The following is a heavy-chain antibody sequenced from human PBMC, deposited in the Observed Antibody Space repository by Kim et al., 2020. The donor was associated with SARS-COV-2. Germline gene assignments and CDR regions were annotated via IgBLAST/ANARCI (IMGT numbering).Heavy chain of an antibody. CDR1: GFTFSSYA. J-gene: IGHJ6*02. CDR2: ISGSGGST. Sequence: GGSLRLSCAASGFTFSSYAMSWVRQAPGKGLEWVSAISGSGGSTYYADSVKGRFTISRDNSKNTLYLQMNSLRAEDTAVYYCAKAGTMVRGVKSAAGGMDVWGQGTTVTVSS. D-gene: IGHD3-10*01. V-gene: IGHV3-23*01. CDR3: AKAGTMVRGVKSAAGGMDV.